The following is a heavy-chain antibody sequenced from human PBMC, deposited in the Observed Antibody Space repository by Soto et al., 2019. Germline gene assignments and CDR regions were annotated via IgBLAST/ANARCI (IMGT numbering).Heavy chain of an antibody. CDR1: GAALNSGNYY. J-gene: IGHJ5*02. D-gene: IGHD2-21*01. Sequence: PSETLSLTCSVSGAALNSGNYYWSWIRQVPGKGLEWIGHIYVTGAVDYNPSLRDRITISQDTSERQFSLNLGLVTAADTAVYYCARLRIATNNYKWFDRWGQGTLVTVSS. CDR2: IYVTGAV. V-gene: IGHV4-31*03. CDR3: ARLRIATNNYKWFDR.